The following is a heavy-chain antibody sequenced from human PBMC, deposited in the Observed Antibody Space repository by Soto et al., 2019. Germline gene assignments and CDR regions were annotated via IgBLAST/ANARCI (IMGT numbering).Heavy chain of an antibody. CDR2: ISYDGSNK. D-gene: IGHD6-19*01. Sequence: GGSLTLSCAASGFTFSSYGMHWVRQAPGKGLEWVAVISYDGSNKYYADSVKGRFTISRDNSKNTLYLQMNSLRAEDTAVYYCAKGDHIAVAGPFEYWGQGTMVTVSS. CDR3: AKGDHIAVAGPFEY. V-gene: IGHV3-30*18. J-gene: IGHJ4*02. CDR1: GFTFSSYG.